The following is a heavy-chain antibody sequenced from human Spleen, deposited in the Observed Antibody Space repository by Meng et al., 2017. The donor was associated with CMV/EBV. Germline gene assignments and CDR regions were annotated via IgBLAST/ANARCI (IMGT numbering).Heavy chain of an antibody. V-gene: IGHV3-23*01. CDR2: ISSSSDTA. CDR3: ARGIIMKKITLFGVDIRGFFDS. J-gene: IGHJ4*02. CDR1: GINFKSYV. D-gene: IGHD3-3*01. Sequence: GESLKISCVASGINFKSYVLMWVRQAPGVGPEWVSGISSSSDTAYYADSVKGRFTISRDESRNTLFLQINSLRAEDTAVYYCARGIIMKKITLFGVDIRGFFDSWGQGTLVTVSS.